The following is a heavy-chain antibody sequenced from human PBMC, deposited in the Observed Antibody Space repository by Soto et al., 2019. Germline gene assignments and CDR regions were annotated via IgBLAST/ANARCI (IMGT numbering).Heavy chain of an antibody. J-gene: IGHJ4*02. D-gene: IGHD4-17*01. CDR1: GFTFSSYA. Sequence: GGSLRLSCAASGFTFSSYAMHWVRQAPGKGLEWVAVISNDGSNKYYADSVKGRFTISRDNSKNTLYLQMNSLRAEDTAVYYCATSRYGDYARYDYWGQGTLVTVSS. V-gene: IGHV3-30-3*01. CDR3: ATSRYGDYARYDY. CDR2: ISNDGSNK.